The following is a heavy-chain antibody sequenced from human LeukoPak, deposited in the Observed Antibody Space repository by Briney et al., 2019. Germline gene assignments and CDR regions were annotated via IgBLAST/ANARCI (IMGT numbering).Heavy chain of an antibody. CDR2: MSYDESKN. CDR3: AKDEGPICLYGDCPFDY. CDR1: GFTFSTYG. J-gene: IGHJ4*02. V-gene: IGHV3-30*18. D-gene: IGHD4-17*01. Sequence: PGGSLRLSCAASGFTFSTYGMHWVRQAPGKGLEGVAVMSYDESKNKYLDSVEGRFTLSRDSSKNTVYLQMNSLRDEDTAVYYCAKDEGPICLYGDCPFDYWGQGNMVTVSS.